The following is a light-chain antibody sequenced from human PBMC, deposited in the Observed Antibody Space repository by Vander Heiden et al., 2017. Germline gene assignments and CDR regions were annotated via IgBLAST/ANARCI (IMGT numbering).Light chain of an antibody. Sequence: DIVMTQSPDSLPLSLGERATIYCKSSQTIFYSSNNKNYLAWYQQKPAQPPKLLISWASARESGVPDRFSGSGSGTDFTLTISSLQAEDVAVYYCLQYYTVPHTFGPGTKVDLK. J-gene: IGKJ3*01. CDR3: LQYYTVPHT. V-gene: IGKV4-1*01. CDR1: QTIFYSSNNKNY. CDR2: WAS.